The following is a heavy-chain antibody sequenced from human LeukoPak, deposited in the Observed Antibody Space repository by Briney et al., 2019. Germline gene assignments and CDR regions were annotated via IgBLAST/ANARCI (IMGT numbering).Heavy chain of an antibody. D-gene: IGHD3-16*01. CDR1: GFTFSGYW. V-gene: IGHV3-7*03. Sequence: GGSLRLSCAASGFTFSGYWMTWVRQTPGKGLELVANINIDGSQRYHADSVEGRFTISRDNVKNTLYLQMSSLRVEDTAVYYCARDPGWGALDYWGQGALVIVSS. CDR2: INIDGSQR. CDR3: ARDPGWGALDY. J-gene: IGHJ4*02.